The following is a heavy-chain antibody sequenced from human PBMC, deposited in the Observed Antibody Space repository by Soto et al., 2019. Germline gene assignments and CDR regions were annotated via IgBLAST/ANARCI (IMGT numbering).Heavy chain of an antibody. CDR2: ISAYNSNT. CDR1: GYTFTSYG. V-gene: IGHV1-18*01. Sequence: ASVKVSCKASGYTFTSYGISWVRQAPGQGLEWMGWISAYNSNTNYAQKLQGRVTMTTDTSTSTAYMELRSLRSDDTAVYYCARARATGTTINNWFDPWGQGTLVTVS. D-gene: IGHD1-1*01. CDR3: ARARATGTTINNWFDP. J-gene: IGHJ5*02.